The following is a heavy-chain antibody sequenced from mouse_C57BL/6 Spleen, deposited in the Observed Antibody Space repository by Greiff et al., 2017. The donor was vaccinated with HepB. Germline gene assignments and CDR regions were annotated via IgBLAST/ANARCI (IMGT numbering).Heavy chain of an antibody. CDR3: ANYYGSSYGFAD. Sequence: QVQLQQSGPELVKPGASVKISCKASGYAFSSSWMNWVKQRPGKGLEWIGRIYPGDGDTNYNGKFKGKATLTADKSSSTAYMQLSSLTSEDSAVYFCANYYGSSYGFADWGQGTLVTVSA. J-gene: IGHJ3*01. CDR1: GYAFSSSW. CDR2: IYPGDGDT. D-gene: IGHD1-1*01. V-gene: IGHV1-82*01.